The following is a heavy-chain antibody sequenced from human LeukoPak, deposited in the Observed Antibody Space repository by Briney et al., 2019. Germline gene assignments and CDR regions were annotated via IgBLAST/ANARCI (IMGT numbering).Heavy chain of an antibody. CDR2: ISSSSSYI. Sequence: KSGGSLRLSCAASGFTFSSYSMNWVRQAPGKGLEWVSSISSSSSYIYYADSVKGRFTISRDNAKNSLYLQMNSLRAEDTAVYYCARGASLGETIFHSDYWGQGTLVTVSS. D-gene: IGHD3-10*01. CDR3: ARGASLGETIFHSDY. CDR1: GFTFSSYS. J-gene: IGHJ4*02. V-gene: IGHV3-21*01.